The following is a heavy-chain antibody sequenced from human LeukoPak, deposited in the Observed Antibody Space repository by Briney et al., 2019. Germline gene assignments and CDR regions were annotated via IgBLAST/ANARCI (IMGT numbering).Heavy chain of an antibody. V-gene: IGHV4-59*01. CDR3: ARDKRHSYGRYFDH. Sequence: KPSGTLSLTCTVSGDSISTYHWNWIRKPPGKGLEWIGYMQSTGNSNYNPYLKNRVNIFVDMSKNHFVLNLRSVTAADTAVYYCARDKRHSYGRYFDHWGQGMLVTVSS. CDR1: GDSISTYH. D-gene: IGHD5-18*01. CDR2: MQSTGNS. J-gene: IGHJ4*02.